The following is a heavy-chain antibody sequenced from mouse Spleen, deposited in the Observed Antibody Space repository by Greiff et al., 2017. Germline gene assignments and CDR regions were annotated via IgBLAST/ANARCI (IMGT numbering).Heavy chain of an antibody. CDR3: ARESPYGNGYNFDY. J-gene: IGHJ2*01. CDR2: IWSGGST. V-gene: IGHV2-2*01. D-gene: IGHD2-1*01. Sequence: VQRHQSRPGLLQPSQSLSLTCTVSGFSLNRYGVHWVRHSPGKGLEGLGVIWSGGSTDYNAAFIYRLSISKDNSKSQVFFKMNSLQADDTAIYYCARESPYGNGYNFDYWGQGTTLTVSS. CDR1: GFSLNRYG.